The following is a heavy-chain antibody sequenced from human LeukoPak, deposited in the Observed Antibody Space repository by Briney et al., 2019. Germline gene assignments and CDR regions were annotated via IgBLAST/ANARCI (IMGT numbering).Heavy chain of an antibody. CDR2: INSDGSST. Sequence: GGSLRLSCAASGFTFSSYWMHWVRQAPGKGLVWVSRINSDGSSTSYADSVKGRFTISRDNSKNTLYLQMNSLRAEDTAVYYCAKDYLGEQWLDPLDYWGQGTLVTVSS. J-gene: IGHJ4*02. CDR3: AKDYLGEQWLDPLDY. D-gene: IGHD6-19*01. V-gene: IGHV3-74*01. CDR1: GFTFSSYW.